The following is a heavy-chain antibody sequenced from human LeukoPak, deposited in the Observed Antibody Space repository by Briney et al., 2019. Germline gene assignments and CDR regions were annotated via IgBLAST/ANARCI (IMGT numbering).Heavy chain of an antibody. J-gene: IGHJ4*02. Sequence: PGGSLRLSCAASGFPFNTYWMSWVRPSPGKGLQWVANIKPDGSDKYYVDSVRGRFTVSRDNAKNSLYLHLSSLGADDTAVYYCARGTGVYYIYWGQGTLVTVSS. CDR2: IKPDGSDK. D-gene: IGHD1-26*01. CDR3: ARGTGVYYIY. CDR1: GFPFNTYW. V-gene: IGHV3-7*01.